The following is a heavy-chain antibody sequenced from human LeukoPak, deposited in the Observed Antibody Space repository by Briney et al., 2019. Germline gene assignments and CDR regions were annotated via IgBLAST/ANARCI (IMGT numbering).Heavy chain of an antibody. J-gene: IGHJ4*02. V-gene: IGHV3-15*01. Sequence: PGGSLRLSCAASGFTFSYAWMSWVRQAPGKGLEWVGRIKNKADGGTTDYAAPVKGRFTISRDDSKNTLYLQMNSLKTEDTAVYYCTTDSPYYYDSSGYYAYFDYWGQGTLVTVSS. CDR3: TTDSPYYYDSSGYYAYFDY. CDR1: GFTFSYAW. CDR2: IKNKADGGTT. D-gene: IGHD3-22*01.